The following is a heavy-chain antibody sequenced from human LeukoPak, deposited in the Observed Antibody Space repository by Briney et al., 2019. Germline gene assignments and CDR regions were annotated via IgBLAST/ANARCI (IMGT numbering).Heavy chain of an antibody. D-gene: IGHD3-9*01. Sequence: GGSLRLSCAASGFSLSGYWMSWVRQAPGKGLEWVAVISYDGSNKYYADSVKGRFTISRDNSKNTLYLQMNSLRAEDTAVYYCARDSRYDTLTGYPDYWGQGTLVTVSS. CDR1: GFSLSGYW. CDR3: ARDSRYDTLTGYPDY. V-gene: IGHV3-30*01. CDR2: ISYDGSNK. J-gene: IGHJ4*02.